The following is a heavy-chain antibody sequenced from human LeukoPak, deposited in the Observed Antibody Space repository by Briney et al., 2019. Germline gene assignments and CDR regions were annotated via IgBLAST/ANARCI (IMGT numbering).Heavy chain of an antibody. Sequence: PSQTLSLTCTVSGGSISSGSYYWSWIRQPAGKGLEWIGRIYTSGSTNYNPSLKSRVTMSGDTSKNQFSLKLSSVTAADTAVYYCARTILQYDYYYYYMDVWGKGTTVTVSS. CDR2: IYTSGST. D-gene: IGHD4-11*01. CDR1: GGSISSGSYY. CDR3: ARTILQYDYYYYYMDV. J-gene: IGHJ6*03. V-gene: IGHV4-61*02.